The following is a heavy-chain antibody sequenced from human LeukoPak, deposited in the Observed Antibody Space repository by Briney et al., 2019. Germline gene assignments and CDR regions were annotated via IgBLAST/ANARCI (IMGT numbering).Heavy chain of an antibody. Sequence: ASVTVSCTASVYTFTNYYMHWVGQAPGQGQEGMVIIHPSGGSTSYAQKFQGRVTMTRDTSTITVYMELSSLRSEDTAVYYCARSVSVAGTVSDYWGQGTLVTVSS. CDR1: VYTFTNYY. D-gene: IGHD6-19*01. CDR2: IHPSGGST. V-gene: IGHV1-46*01. J-gene: IGHJ4*02. CDR3: ARSVSVAGTVSDY.